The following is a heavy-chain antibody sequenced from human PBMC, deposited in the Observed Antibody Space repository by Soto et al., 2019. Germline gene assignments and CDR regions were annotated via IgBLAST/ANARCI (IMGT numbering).Heavy chain of an antibody. D-gene: IGHD3-10*01. CDR2: IYYSGST. CDR1: GGSISSYY. J-gene: IGHJ5*02. CDR3: ARGEALWFGELNWFDP. Sequence: PSETLSLTCTVSGGSISSYYWSWIRQPPGKGLELIGYIYYSGSTNYNPSLKSRVTISVDTSKNQFSLKLSSVTAADTAVYYCARGEALWFGELNWFDPWGQGTLVTVSS. V-gene: IGHV4-59*01.